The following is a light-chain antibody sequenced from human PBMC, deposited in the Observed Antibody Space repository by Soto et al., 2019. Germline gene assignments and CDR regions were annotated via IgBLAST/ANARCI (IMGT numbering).Light chain of an antibody. CDR3: LLDFSYFWA. Sequence: EIVMTQSPATLSVSPGERATLSCRASQSVSSNLAWYQQKPGQAPRLLIYGASTRATGIPARFSGSGSGTDFTLTISSLQPEDFATYYCLLDFSYFWAFGQGTKVEVK. CDR2: GAS. J-gene: IGKJ1*01. CDR1: QSVSSN. V-gene: IGKV3-15*01.